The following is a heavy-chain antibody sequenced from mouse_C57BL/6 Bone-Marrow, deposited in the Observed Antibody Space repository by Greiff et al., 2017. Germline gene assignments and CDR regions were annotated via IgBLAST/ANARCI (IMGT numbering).Heavy chain of an antibody. CDR2: ISTCCGDA. Sequence: QVQLQQSGPELVRPGASVKISCKGSGYTFTDYAMHWVKQSHGQSLEWIGVISTCCGDASYNQKFKDKATMTVDKSSRTAYMELPRLTSEDSAVYYCARERGLLHGDYWGQGTTVTVSS. V-gene: IGHV1-67*01. J-gene: IGHJ4*01. CDR1: GYTFTDYA. CDR3: ARERGLLHGDY.